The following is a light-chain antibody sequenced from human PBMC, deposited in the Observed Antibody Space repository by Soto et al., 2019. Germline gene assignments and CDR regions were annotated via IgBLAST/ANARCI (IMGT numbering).Light chain of an antibody. CDR1: QGISNY. CDR2: AAS. CDR3: QHYYSYPWT. Sequence: AIRMTQSPSSFSASTGDRVTITCRASQGISNYLAWYQQKPGKAPKLLISAASTLLSGVPSRFSGTGSGTDFTLTISYLQSEDYATYYCQHYYSYPWTFGQGTKVEIK. V-gene: IGKV1-8*01. J-gene: IGKJ1*01.